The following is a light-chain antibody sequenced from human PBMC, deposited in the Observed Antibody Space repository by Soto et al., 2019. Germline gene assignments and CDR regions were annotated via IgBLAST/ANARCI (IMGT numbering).Light chain of an antibody. V-gene: IGKV1-39*01. CDR2: AAS. CDR3: QQSYRTPWT. J-gene: IGKJ1*01. CDR1: QSINTY. Sequence: DIQTTQSPPSLSASMGDRITITCRPSQSINTYLNWYQQKPGNAPKLLIYAASSLQSGVPSRFSGNGSGTDFTLSISSLRPEDFATYYCQQSYRTPWTFGPGTKVDIK.